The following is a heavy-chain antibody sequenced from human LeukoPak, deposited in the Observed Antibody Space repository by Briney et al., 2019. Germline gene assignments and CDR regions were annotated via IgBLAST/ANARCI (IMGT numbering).Heavy chain of an antibody. D-gene: IGHD4-23*01. CDR1: GFTLSSYS. CDR2: ISSSSYI. V-gene: IGHV3-21*01. CDR3: ARVEVGNAYWYFDL. J-gene: IGHJ2*01. Sequence: KPGGSLRLSCAPSGFTLSSYSMNWVRQAPGKGLEWVSSISSSSYINYAGSVKGRFTISRDNAKNSLYLQMNSLRAEDTAVYYCARVEVGNAYWYFDLWGRGTLLTVSS.